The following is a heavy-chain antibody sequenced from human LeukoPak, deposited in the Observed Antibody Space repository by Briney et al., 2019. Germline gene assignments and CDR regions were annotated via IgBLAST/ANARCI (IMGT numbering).Heavy chain of an antibody. CDR1: GYTFTGYY. CDR2: INPNSGGT. CDR3: ARPERWLQFDAFDI. Sequence: GASVKVSCKASGYTFTGYYMHWVRQAPGQGLEWMGWINPNSGGTNYAQKFQGRVTMTRDTSISTAYMELSRLRSDDTAVYYCARPERWLQFDAFDIWGQGTMVTASS. V-gene: IGHV1-2*02. D-gene: IGHD5-24*01. J-gene: IGHJ3*02.